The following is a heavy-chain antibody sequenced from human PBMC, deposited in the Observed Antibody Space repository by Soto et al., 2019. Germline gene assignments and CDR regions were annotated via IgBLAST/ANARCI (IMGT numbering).Heavy chain of an antibody. V-gene: IGHV1-69*02. Sequence: SVKVSCKASGYTFTSYTISWVRQAPGQGLEWMGRIIPILGIANYAQKFQGRVTITADKSTSTAYMELSSLRSEDTAVYYCARVGPIVATFFLYYHGMDVWGQGTTVTVSS. J-gene: IGHJ6*02. D-gene: IGHD5-12*01. CDR3: ARVGPIVATFFLYYHGMDV. CDR1: GYTFTSYT. CDR2: IIPILGIA.